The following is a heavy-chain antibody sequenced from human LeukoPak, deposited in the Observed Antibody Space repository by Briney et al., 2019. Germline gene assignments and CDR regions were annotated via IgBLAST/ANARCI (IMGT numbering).Heavy chain of an antibody. V-gene: IGHV3-23*01. CDR2: LSRRSGIT. CDR3: AKDVEYGADDSNGYYYRYFDY. Sequence: GGSLRLSCAASGFSFTGSATSWGPQGPGKGREWASALSRRSGITYTAHSAKGPFTISRDNSKNTLYLQMYSQRAEQTAVYYCAKDVEYGADDSNGYYYRYFDYWGQGTLVTVSS. J-gene: IGHJ4*02. D-gene: IGHD3-22*01. CDR1: GFSFTGSA.